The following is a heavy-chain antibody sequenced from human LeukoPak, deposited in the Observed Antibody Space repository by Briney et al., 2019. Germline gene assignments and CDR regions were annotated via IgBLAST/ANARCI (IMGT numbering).Heavy chain of an antibody. J-gene: IGHJ6*03. Sequence: ASVKVSCKATSRISWVRQARGQGLEWMGWIGTYGGDTYYAQKFQGRITVTTDTSISTAYMELSSLRSEDTAVYYCARVLEGLRLSYYYYYMDVWGKGTTVTVSS. CDR3: ARVLEGLRLSYYYYYMDV. D-gene: IGHD5-12*01. V-gene: IGHV1-18*01. CDR1: TSR. CDR2: IGTYGGDT.